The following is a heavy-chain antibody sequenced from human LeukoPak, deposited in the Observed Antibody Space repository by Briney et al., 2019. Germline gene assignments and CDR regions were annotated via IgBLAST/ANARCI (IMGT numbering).Heavy chain of an antibody. Sequence: GGSLRLSCAASGFTFSSYAMTWVRQAPGKGLQWVSTISVGGGSTYYADSVKGRFTISRDNSKNTLYLQMNSLRAEDTAVYYCAKDYEVGTYFDCWGQGTLVTVSS. J-gene: IGHJ4*02. D-gene: IGHD1-1*01. CDR3: AKDYEVGTYFDC. V-gene: IGHV3-23*01. CDR1: GFTFSSYA. CDR2: ISVGGGST.